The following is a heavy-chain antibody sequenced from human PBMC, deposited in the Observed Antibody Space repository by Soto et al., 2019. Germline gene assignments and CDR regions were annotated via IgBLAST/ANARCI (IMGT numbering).Heavy chain of an antibody. Sequence: GGSLRLSCAASGFTFSSYWMHWVRQAPGKGLVWVSRINSDGSSTSYADSVKGRFTISRDNAKNTLYLQMNSLRAEDTAVYYCARGEDGDYEEDYYFDYWGQGTLVTVSS. J-gene: IGHJ4*02. V-gene: IGHV3-74*01. CDR3: ARGEDGDYEEDYYFDY. CDR1: GFTFSSYW. D-gene: IGHD4-17*01. CDR2: INSDGSST.